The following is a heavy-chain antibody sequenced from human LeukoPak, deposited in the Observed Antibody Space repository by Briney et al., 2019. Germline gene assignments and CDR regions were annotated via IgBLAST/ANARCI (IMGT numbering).Heavy chain of an antibody. D-gene: IGHD6-6*01. CDR1: GYTFTGYY. J-gene: IGHJ4*02. CDR3: ARGHLIAARPGCFDY. CDR2: INPNSGGT. Sequence: GAPVKVSCKASGYTFTGYYMHWVRQAPGQGLEWMGWINPNSGGTNYAQKFQGRVTMTRDTSISTAYMELSRLRSDDTAVYYCARGHLIAARPGCFDYWGQGTLVTVSS. V-gene: IGHV1-2*02.